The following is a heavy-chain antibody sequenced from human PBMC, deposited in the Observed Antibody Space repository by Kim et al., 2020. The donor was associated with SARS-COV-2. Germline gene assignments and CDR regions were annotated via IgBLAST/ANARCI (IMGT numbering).Heavy chain of an antibody. D-gene: IGHD2-15*01. CDR2: INKDGTST. Sequence: GSLRLSCGASGFTFNRYWMHWIRQPAGMGLEWISRINKDGTSTSYVDSVKGRFTISRDNAKNTVYLQMDSLTSEDTALYYCVRSTQGFDYWGQGTLVTVSS. V-gene: IGHV3-74*01. CDR3: VRSTQGFDY. CDR1: GFTFNRYW. J-gene: IGHJ4*02.